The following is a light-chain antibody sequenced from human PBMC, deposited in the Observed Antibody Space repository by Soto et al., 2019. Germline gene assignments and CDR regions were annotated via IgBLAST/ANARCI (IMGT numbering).Light chain of an antibody. V-gene: IGLV2-14*01. CDR1: RSDIGDSNF. CDR2: EVN. J-gene: IGLJ1*01. Sequence: QSALTQPASVSGSPGQSVTISCTGPRSDIGDSNFISWYQHSPGKAPGLLIYEVNNRPSGVSKRLSGSKAGNTASLTISGLLDDDEADYFCASFRSGTILVFGSGTKVTVL. CDR3: ASFRSGTILV.